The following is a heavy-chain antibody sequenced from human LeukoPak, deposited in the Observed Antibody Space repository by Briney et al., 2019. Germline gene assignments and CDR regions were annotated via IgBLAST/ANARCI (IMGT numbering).Heavy chain of an antibody. CDR1: GFPFRTSC. Sequence: GEPLTLSCAASGFPFRTSCMSWLRQAPGKGRAWVAAINGSGGSTYYADSVKGRFTLSRNNSQKTLYLQVNSRNAKGQAVYYCAKPTMPHGANWSDRWGQGTLVSASS. V-gene: IGHV3-23*01. CDR3: AKPTMPHGANWSDR. J-gene: IGHJ5*02. CDR2: INGSGGST. D-gene: IGHD2-2*01.